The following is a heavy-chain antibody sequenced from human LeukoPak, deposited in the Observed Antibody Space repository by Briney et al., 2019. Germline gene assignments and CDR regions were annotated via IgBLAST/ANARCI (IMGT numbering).Heavy chain of an antibody. Sequence: SETLSLTCTVSGGSISSGGYYWSWIRQHPGKGLEWIGYIYYSGSTYYNPSLKSRVTISVDTSKNQFSLKLSSVTAADTAVYYCARINYGDYVYRPPPNPMRYFDLWGRGTLVTVSS. J-gene: IGHJ2*01. V-gene: IGHV4-31*03. CDR1: GGSISSGGYY. CDR3: ARINYGDYVYRPPPNPMRYFDL. D-gene: IGHD4-17*01. CDR2: IYYSGST.